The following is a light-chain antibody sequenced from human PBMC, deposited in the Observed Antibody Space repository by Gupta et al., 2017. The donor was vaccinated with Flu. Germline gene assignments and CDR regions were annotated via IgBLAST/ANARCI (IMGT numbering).Light chain of an antibody. CDR3: ISYTSSSTRV. Sequence: QYALTQPASVSGSPGESINMSCTATSSDVGGYNYVSWYQQHPGKAPKLMIYEVSNWPAGVANRFSGSKSGNTASLTISGLQAEDEADYYCISYTSSSTRVFGTGTKVTVL. V-gene: IGLV2-14*01. CDR2: EVS. CDR1: SSDVGGYNY. J-gene: IGLJ1*01.